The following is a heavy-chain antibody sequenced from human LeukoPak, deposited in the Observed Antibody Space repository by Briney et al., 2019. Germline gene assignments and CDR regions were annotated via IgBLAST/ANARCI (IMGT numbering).Heavy chain of an antibody. D-gene: IGHD3-10*01. CDR1: GFTFSSYE. V-gene: IGHV3-48*03. CDR2: ISSSGSTI. Sequence: TGGSLRLSCAASGFTFSSYEMNWVRQAPGKGLEWVSYISSSGSTIYYADSVKGRFTISRDNSKNTLFLQMNSLRAEDTAVYYCRSPDYWGQGTLVTVSS. J-gene: IGHJ4*02. CDR3: RSPDY.